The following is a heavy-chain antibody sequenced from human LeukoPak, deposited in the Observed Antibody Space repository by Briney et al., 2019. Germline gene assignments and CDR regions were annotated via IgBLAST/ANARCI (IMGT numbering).Heavy chain of an antibody. J-gene: IGHJ3*02. CDR1: GGSISSYY. CDR2: IYYSGST. V-gene: IGHV4-59*12. D-gene: IGHD4-23*01. Sequence: ASETLSLTCTVSGGSISSYYWSWIRQHPGEGLEWIGYIYYSGSTNCNPSLKSRVTMSLDTSKNQFSLKLSSVTAADTAVYYCARERYGGNGVFDIWGQGTMVTVSS. CDR3: ARERYGGNGVFDI.